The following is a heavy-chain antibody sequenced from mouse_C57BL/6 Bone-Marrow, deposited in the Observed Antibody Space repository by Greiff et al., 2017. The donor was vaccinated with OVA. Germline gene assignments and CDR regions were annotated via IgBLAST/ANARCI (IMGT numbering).Heavy chain of an antibody. CDR3: ARDRLYYFDY. D-gene: IGHD3-3*01. J-gene: IGHJ2*01. V-gene: IGHV5-4*01. CDR1: GFTFSSYA. CDR2: ISDGGSYT. Sequence: EVQLVESGGGLVKPGGSLKLSCAASGFTFSSYAMSWVRQTPEKRLEWVATISDGGSYTYYPDNVKGRFTISRDNAKNNLYLQMSHLKSEDTAVYYCARDRLYYFDYWGQGTTLTVSS.